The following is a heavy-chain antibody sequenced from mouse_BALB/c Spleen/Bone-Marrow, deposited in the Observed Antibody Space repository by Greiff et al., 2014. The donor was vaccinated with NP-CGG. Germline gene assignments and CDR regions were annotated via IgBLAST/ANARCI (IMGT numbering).Heavy chain of an antibody. D-gene: IGHD2-1*01. J-gene: IGHJ4*01. Sequence: QVQLKHSGAELVKPGASVKLPCKASGYTFTSYWTHWVKQRPGQGLEWIGEINPSNGRTNYNETFKSKATLTVDKSSTTAYMQLSSLTSDDSAVYYCARYGNYDAMDYWGQGTSVTVSS. V-gene: IGHV1S81*02. CDR3: ARYGNYDAMDY. CDR2: INPSNGRT. CDR1: GYTFTSYW.